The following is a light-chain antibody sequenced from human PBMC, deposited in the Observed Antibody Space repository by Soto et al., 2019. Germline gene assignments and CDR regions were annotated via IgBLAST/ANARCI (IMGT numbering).Light chain of an antibody. Sequence: DIQMTQSPSSLSASVGDRVTITCRASQSISSYLNWYQEKPRKAPKLLIYAASSLQSGVPSRFSGSGSGTDFTHTISSLQPKDFATYYCQQSYSTPHTFGAGTTVDIK. CDR1: QSISSY. CDR3: QQSYSTPHT. V-gene: IGKV1-39*01. CDR2: AAS. J-gene: IGKJ3*01.